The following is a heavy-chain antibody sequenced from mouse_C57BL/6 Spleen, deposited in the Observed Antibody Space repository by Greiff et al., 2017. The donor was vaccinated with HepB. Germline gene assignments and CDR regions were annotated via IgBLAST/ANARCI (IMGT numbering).Heavy chain of an antibody. Sequence: AQLRRSGPELVKPGASVKIPCKASGSTFPAYKMDWVKQSHGKSLEWIGDINPNNGGTIYNQKFKGKATLTVDKSSSTAYMELRSLTSEDTAVYYCARPYGSSYWYFDVWGTGTTVTVSS. CDR1: GSTFPAYK. CDR2: INPNNGGT. J-gene: IGHJ1*03. V-gene: IGHV1-18*01. CDR3: ARPYGSSYWYFDV. D-gene: IGHD1-1*01.